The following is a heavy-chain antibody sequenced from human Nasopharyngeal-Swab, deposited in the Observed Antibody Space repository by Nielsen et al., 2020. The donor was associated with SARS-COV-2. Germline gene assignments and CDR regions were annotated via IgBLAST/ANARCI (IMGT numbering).Heavy chain of an antibody. CDR3: VKGDTATSDYYYGMDV. D-gene: IGHD5-18*01. CDR1: GFIFRDYA. J-gene: IGHJ6*02. V-gene: IGHV3-23*01. Sequence: GESLKISCAASGFIFRDYAMNWARQAPRTGLEWVSGMTGSGESTYYADSVKGRFAISRDNSKNTLYLQTNNLRADDTAVYFCVKGDTATSDYYYGMDVWGQGTTVTVSS. CDR2: MTGSGEST.